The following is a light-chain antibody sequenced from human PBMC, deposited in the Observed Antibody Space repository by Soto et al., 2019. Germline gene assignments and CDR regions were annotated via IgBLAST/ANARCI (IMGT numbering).Light chain of an antibody. CDR2: AAS. Sequence: DIQMTQSPSSLSASVGDRVTITCRASQGFSNYLAWYQQKPGKVPKLLIYAASTLQSGVPSRFSGSGSGTDFTLTISSLQPEDVATYYCQKYNSALSLTFGGGTKVEIK. J-gene: IGKJ4*01. CDR1: QGFSNY. CDR3: QKYNSALSLT. V-gene: IGKV1-27*01.